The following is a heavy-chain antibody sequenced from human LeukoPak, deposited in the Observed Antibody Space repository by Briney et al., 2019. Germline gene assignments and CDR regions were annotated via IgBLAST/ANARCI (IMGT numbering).Heavy chain of an antibody. J-gene: IGHJ4*02. CDR3: GKTTAGYSSGQKPAWPVNY. CDR1: GFTFGTFA. CDR2: IFGSGGSP. D-gene: IGHD5-18*01. V-gene: IGHV3-23*01. Sequence: PGGSLRLSCEASGFTFGTFAMYWDRQAPGKGLDWIAGIFGSGGSPHYADSVKGRFTISRDNSKNTVYLQINSLRAEDTAVYYCGKTTAGYSSGQKPAWPVNYWGQGTLVTVSS.